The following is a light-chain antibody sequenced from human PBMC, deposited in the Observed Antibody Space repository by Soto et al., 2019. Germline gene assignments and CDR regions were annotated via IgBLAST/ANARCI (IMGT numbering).Light chain of an antibody. J-gene: IGKJ1*01. CDR1: QGISNY. CDR2: AAS. Sequence: DIQMTQSPSSLSASVGDRVTITCRASQGISNYLAWYQQKPGKVPKLLIYAASTLQSGVPSRFSGSGSGTDFTLTISSLQPEDVATYYCQKYNNALGTFGQGPLVESK. V-gene: IGKV1-27*01. CDR3: QKYNNALGT.